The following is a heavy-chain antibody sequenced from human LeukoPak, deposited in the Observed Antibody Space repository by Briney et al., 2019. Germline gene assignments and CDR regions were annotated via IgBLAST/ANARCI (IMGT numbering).Heavy chain of an antibody. CDR1: GGSISRSNW. CDR3: TGYNIPYTFEF. J-gene: IGHJ4*02. CDR2: IIHSGNT. Sequence: PSDTLSLTCAVSGGSISRSNWWTWVRQSPGKGLEWIGDIIHSGNTNYNPSLRSRLTIPLDKSRNQFSLKLSSVTAADTAVYYCTGYNIPYTFEFWGQGTLVTVSS. D-gene: IGHD1-14*01. V-gene: IGHV4-4*02.